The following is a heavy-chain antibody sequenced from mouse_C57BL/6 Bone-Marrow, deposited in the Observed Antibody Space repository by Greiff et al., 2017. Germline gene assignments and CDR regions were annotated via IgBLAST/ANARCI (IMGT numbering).Heavy chain of an antibody. D-gene: IGHD2-1*01. CDR1: GYAFTNYL. CDR2: INPGSGGT. CDR3: ARRPPYGNYTHLKAMDY. V-gene: IGHV1-54*01. J-gene: IGHJ4*01. Sequence: QVQLQQSGAELVRPGTSVKVSCKASGYAFTNYLIEWVKQRPGQGLEWIGVINPGSGGTNYNEKFKGKATLTADKSSSTAYMQLSSLTSEDSAVYFCARRPPYGNYTHLKAMDYWGQGTSVTVSS.